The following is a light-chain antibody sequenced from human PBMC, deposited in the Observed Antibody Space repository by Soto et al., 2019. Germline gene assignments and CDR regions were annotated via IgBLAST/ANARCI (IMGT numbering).Light chain of an antibody. CDR3: AAWDDSLSGWV. CDR2: RNN. J-gene: IGLJ3*02. V-gene: IGLV1-47*01. CDR1: SSNIGSNF. Sequence: QTVVTQPPSASGTPGQRVTISCSGSSSNIGSNFVYWYQQLPGTAPKLLIYRNNQRPSGVPDRSSGSKSGTSASLAISGLRSEDEADYYCAAWDDSLSGWVFGGGTKLTVL.